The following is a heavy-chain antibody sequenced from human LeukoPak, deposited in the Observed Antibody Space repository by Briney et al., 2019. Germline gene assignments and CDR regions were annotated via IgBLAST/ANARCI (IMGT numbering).Heavy chain of an antibody. D-gene: IGHD5-24*01. J-gene: IGHJ4*02. Sequence: GGSLRLSCAASGFTFSSYGMHWVRQAPGKGLEWVAFIRYDGSNKHYADSVKGRFTISRDSSKNTLYLQMNSLRAEDTAVYYCAKVDGYNVGYWGQGTLVTVSS. CDR3: AKVDGYNVGY. CDR2: IRYDGSNK. CDR1: GFTFSSYG. V-gene: IGHV3-30*02.